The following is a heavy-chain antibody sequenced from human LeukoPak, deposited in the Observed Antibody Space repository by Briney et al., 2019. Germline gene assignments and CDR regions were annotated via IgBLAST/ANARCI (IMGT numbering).Heavy chain of an antibody. J-gene: IGHJ4*02. CDR2: IYSGGSA. CDR1: GFTVSSNY. V-gene: IGHV3-66*01. CDR3: AKERKLLPFDC. D-gene: IGHD4-23*01. Sequence: GGSLRLSCAASGFTVSSNYMSWVRQAPGKGLEWVSVIYSGGSAYYADSVKGRFTISRDNSKNMLYLQMNSLRAEDTAVYYCAKERKLLPFDCWGQGTLVTVSS.